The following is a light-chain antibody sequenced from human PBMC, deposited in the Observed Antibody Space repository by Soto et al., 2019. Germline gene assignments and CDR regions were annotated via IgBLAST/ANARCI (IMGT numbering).Light chain of an antibody. V-gene: IGKV1-39*01. CDR2: GAS. Sequence: DIQITQSPSSLSASVGDIVTITCRASLRISSDLNWYQQKPGKAPKVLIFGASSLQSGVPSRFSGSGSGTDFTLTISSLQPEDFATYYCQQSYSTPVTFGGGTKVDIK. CDR3: QQSYSTPVT. J-gene: IGKJ4*01. CDR1: LRISSD.